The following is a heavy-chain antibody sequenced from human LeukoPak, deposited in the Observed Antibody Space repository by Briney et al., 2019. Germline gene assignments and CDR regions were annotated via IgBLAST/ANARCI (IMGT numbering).Heavy chain of an antibody. CDR3: ARARGRAGNYYGSRSYYSFDY. V-gene: IGHV4-59*01. J-gene: IGHJ4*02. CDR2: IYYSGST. D-gene: IGHD3-10*01. CDR1: GGSISSYY. Sequence: SETLSLTCTVSGGSISSYYWSWIRQPPGKGLEWIGYIYYSGSTNYNPSLKSRVTISVDTSKNQFSLKLSSVTAADTAVYYCARARGRAGNYYGSRSYYSFDYWGQGTLVTVSS.